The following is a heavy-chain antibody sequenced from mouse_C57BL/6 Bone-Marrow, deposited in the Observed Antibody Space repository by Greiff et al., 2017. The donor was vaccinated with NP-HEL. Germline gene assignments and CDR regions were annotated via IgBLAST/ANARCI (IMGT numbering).Heavy chain of an antibody. CDR2: IDPNSGGT. CDR3: ARRRWVTAVRSPWYFDV. Sequence: QVQLQQPGAELVKPGASVKLSCKASGYTFTSYWMHWVKQRPGRGLEWIGGIDPNSGGTKYNEKFKSKATLTVDKPSSTAYMQLSSLTSEDSAVYYCARRRWVTAVRSPWYFDVWGTGTTVTVSS. CDR1: GYTFTSYW. V-gene: IGHV1-72*01. D-gene: IGHD2-13*01. J-gene: IGHJ1*03.